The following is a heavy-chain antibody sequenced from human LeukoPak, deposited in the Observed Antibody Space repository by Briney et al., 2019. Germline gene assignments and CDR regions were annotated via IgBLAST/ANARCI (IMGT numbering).Heavy chain of an antibody. CDR3: AKAYSSSWYEGDY. CDR2: ISSTSGNK. CDR1: GFTFSSYS. J-gene: IGHJ4*02. V-gene: IGHV3-21*01. Sequence: GGSLRLSCAASGFTFSSYSMNWVRQAPGKGLEWVSSISSTSGNKYYADSVKGRFTISRDNAKNSLYLQMNSLRAEDTAVYYCAKAYSSSWYEGDYWGQGTLVTVSS. D-gene: IGHD6-13*01.